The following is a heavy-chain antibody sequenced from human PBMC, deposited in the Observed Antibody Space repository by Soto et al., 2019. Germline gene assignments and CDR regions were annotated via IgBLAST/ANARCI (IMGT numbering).Heavy chain of an antibody. CDR1: GFNVSTNY. CDR3: AKDPRQYQLLGSWFDP. CDR2: IYSGGTT. J-gene: IGHJ5*02. V-gene: IGHV3-53*01. D-gene: IGHD2-2*01. Sequence: GGSLRLSCAASGFNVSTNYMTWVRQAPGKGLEWVSVIYSGGTTYYADSVKGRFIISRDNFKNTLYLQMNNLRAEDTAVYYCAKDPRQYQLLGSWFDPWGQGTLVTVSS.